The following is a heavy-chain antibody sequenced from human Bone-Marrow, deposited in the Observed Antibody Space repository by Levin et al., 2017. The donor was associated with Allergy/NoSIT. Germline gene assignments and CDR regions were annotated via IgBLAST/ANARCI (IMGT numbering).Heavy chain of an antibody. CDR3: ARETNYDELTGRSSYGLDV. J-gene: IGHJ6*02. CDR1: SFTFNTNA. CDR2: ISGFGGTT. D-gene: IGHD3-9*01. Sequence: GGSLRLSCAASSFTFNTNAMTWVRQAPGKGLEWVSAISGFGGTTNFADSVKGRFTISRDNSKNTLYLQMNSLRAEDTAIYYCARETNYDELTGRSSYGLDVWGQGTTVTVSS. V-gene: IGHV3-23*01.